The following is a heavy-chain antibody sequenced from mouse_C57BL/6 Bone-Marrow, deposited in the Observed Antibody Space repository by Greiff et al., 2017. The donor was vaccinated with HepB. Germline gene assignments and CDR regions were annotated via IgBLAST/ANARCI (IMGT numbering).Heavy chain of an antibody. CDR3: ANYGFYAMDY. J-gene: IGHJ4*01. CDR1: GYAFSSSW. Sequence: QVQLKQSGPELVKPGASVKISCKASGYAFSSSWMNWVKQRPGKGLEWIGRIYPGDGDTNYNGKFKGKATLTADKSSSTAYMQLSSLTSEDSAVYFCANYGFYAMDYWGQGTSVTVSS. V-gene: IGHV1-82*01. D-gene: IGHD1-1*01. CDR2: IYPGDGDT.